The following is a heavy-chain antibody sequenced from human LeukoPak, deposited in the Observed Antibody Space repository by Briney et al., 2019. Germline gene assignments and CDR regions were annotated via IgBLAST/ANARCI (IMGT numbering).Heavy chain of an antibody. J-gene: IGHJ4*02. CDR3: VGGAGWSFDY. V-gene: IGHV3-33*01. D-gene: IGHD1-26*01. CDR1: GLTFSSYG. Sequence: GGSLRLSCAVSGLTFSSYGMHWVRQAPGKGLEWVAVMWHDGSNKYYADSVKGRFTISRDNSKNTLYLQMNSLRAEDTAVYYCVGGAGWSFDYWGQGTLVTVSS. CDR2: MWHDGSNK.